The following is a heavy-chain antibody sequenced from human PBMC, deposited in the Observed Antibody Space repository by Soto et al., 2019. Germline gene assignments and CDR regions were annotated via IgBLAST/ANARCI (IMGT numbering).Heavy chain of an antibody. CDR1: GCYFSSGFFY. D-gene: IGHD3-3*01. Sequence: PSETLSLTCPVSGCYFSSGFFYWSWIRQHPGEGLEWIGYIYYTGSTYYNPSLKSRVSISVDLSKNQFSLSLTSVTAADTAVYYCARADFWSGYNYCMDVWGRGTTVTVSS. J-gene: IGHJ6*03. CDR3: ARADFWSGYNYCMDV. V-gene: IGHV4-31*03. CDR2: IYYTGST.